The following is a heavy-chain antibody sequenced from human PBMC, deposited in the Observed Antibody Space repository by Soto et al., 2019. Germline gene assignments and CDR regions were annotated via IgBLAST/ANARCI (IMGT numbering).Heavy chain of an antibody. D-gene: IGHD3-3*01. CDR3: AKTPSSSGNHYHFDY. J-gene: IGHJ4*02. CDR1: GGTFSSYA. CDR2: IIPIFGTA. Sequence: SVKVSCKASGGTFSSYAISWVRQAPGQGLEWMGGIIPIFGTANYAQKFQGRVTITADESTSTAYMELNSLRAEDTAVYYCAKTPSSSGNHYHFDYWGQGTLVTVSS. V-gene: IGHV1-69*13.